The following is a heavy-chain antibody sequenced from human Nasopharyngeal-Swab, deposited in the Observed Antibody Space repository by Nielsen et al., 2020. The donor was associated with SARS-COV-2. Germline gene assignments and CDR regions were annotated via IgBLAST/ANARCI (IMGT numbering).Heavy chain of an antibody. J-gene: IGHJ4*02. CDR3: AGEGALVPAAMTYYFDY. Sequence: SETLSLTCTVSGGSISSGSYYWSWIRQPAGKGLGWIGRIYTSGSTNYNPSLKSRVTISVDTSKNQFSLKLSSVTAADTAVYYCAGEGALVPAAMTYYFDYWGQGTLVTVSS. CDR2: IYTSGST. V-gene: IGHV4-61*02. D-gene: IGHD2-2*01. CDR1: GGSISSGSYY.